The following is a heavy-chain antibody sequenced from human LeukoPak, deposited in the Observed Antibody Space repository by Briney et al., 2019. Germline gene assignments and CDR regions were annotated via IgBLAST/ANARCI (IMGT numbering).Heavy chain of an antibody. CDR1: GYTFTSYA. CDR2: INAGNGNT. Sequence: ASVKVSCKASGYTFTSYAMHWVRQAPGQRLEWMGWINAGNGNTKYSQKFQGRVTITRDTSASTAYMELSSLRSEDTAVYYCARDRCYDSSRRNWLDPWGQGTLVTVSS. J-gene: IGHJ5*02. V-gene: IGHV1-3*01. D-gene: IGHD3-22*01. CDR3: ARDRCYDSSRRNWLDP.